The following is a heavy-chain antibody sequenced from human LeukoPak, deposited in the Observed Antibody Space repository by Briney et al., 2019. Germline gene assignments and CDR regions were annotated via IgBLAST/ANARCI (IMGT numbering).Heavy chain of an antibody. CDR3: ARTTMVRGTYYMDV. CDR2: IHYSGST. CDR1: GGSINSYY. V-gene: IGHV4-59*01. J-gene: IGHJ6*03. Sequence: PSETLSLTCTVSGGSINSYYWSWIRQPPGKGLQWIGCIHYSGSTNYNPSLKSRVTISVDTSKNQFSLKLSSVTAADTAVYYCARTTMVRGTYYMDVWGNGTTVTISS. D-gene: IGHD3-10*01.